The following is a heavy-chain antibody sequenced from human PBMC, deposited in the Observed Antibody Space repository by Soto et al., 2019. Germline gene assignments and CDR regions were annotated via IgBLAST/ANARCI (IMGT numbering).Heavy chain of an antibody. V-gene: IGHV3-33*01. CDR2: IWYDGSNK. J-gene: IGHJ4*02. CDR1: GFTFSSYG. Sequence: QVQLVESGGGVVQPGRSLRLSCAASGFTFSSYGMHWVRQAPGKGLGWVAVIWYDGSNKYYADSVKGRFTISRDNSKNTLYLQMNSLRAEDTAVYYCARDRERGYSYGSSFDYWGQGTLVTVSS. D-gene: IGHD5-18*01. CDR3: ARDRERGYSYGSSFDY.